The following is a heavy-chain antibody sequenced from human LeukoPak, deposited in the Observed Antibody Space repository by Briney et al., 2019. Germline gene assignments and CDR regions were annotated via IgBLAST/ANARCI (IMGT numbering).Heavy chain of an antibody. Sequence: PGGSLRLSCAASGFTFSSYSMNWVRQAPGKGLEWVSSISSSSSYTYYADSVKGRFTISRANAKNSLYLQMNSLRAEDTAVYYCARDGGPRDYWGQGTLVTVSS. CDR1: GFTFSSYS. V-gene: IGHV3-21*01. J-gene: IGHJ4*02. CDR3: ARDGGPRDY. CDR2: ISSSSSYT. D-gene: IGHD2-15*01.